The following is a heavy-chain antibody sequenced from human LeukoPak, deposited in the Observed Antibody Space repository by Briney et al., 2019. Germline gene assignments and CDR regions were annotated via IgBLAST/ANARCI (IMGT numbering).Heavy chain of an antibody. V-gene: IGHV3-7*01. CDR1: GFTFSSYW. J-gene: IGHJ4*02. CDR3: AREPYINHASADC. Sequence: PGGSLRLSCAGSGFTFSSYWMSWVRQAPGEGLEWVANVKQDGSEKYYVDSVKGRFTISRDNAKNSLYLQMNSLRAEDTAVYYCAREPYINHASADCWGQGTLVTVSS. D-gene: IGHD1-14*01. CDR2: VKQDGSEK.